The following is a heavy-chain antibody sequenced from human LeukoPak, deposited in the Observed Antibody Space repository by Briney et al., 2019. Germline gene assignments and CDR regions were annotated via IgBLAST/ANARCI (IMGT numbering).Heavy chain of an antibody. D-gene: IGHD2-21*02. Sequence: KTGGSLRLSCSASGFTFSSYSMNWVRQAPGKGLEWVSPITRSSSYIYYADSVKGRFTISRDNAKNSLSLQMRSLRAEDTAVYYCARSKHCGGDCYFFDYWGQGTLVTVSS. CDR3: ARSKHCGGDCYFFDY. CDR2: ITRSSSYI. V-gene: IGHV3-21*01. J-gene: IGHJ4*02. CDR1: GFTFSSYS.